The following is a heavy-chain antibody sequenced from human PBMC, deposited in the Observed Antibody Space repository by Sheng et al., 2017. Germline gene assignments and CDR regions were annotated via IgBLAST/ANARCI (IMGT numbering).Heavy chain of an antibody. Sequence: QVQLVQSGAEVKKPWVLGEGLLQGFWRHLQQLCYQLGATGPLDKGLSGWEGIIPIFGTANYAQKFQGRVTITADESTSTAYMELSSLRSEDTAVYYCARWGYCTNGVCYWPFDYWGQGTLVTVSS. J-gene: IGHJ4*02. CDR1: RHLQQLC. CDR3: ARWGYCTNGVCYWPFDY. D-gene: IGHD2-8*01. V-gene: IGHV1-69*01. CDR2: IIPIFGTA.